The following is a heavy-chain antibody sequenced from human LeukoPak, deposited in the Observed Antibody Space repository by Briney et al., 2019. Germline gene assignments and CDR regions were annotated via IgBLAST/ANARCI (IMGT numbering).Heavy chain of an antibody. CDR1: GFTFSSYA. Sequence: PGGSLRLSCAASGFTFSSYAMSWVRQAPGKGLEWVSYISSSSSTIYYADSVKGRFTISRDNAKNSLYLQMNSLRAEDTAVYYCARDHEAYCGGDCFYGMDVWGQGTTVTVSS. V-gene: IGHV3-48*04. J-gene: IGHJ6*02. D-gene: IGHD2-21*02. CDR2: ISSSSSTI. CDR3: ARDHEAYCGGDCFYGMDV.